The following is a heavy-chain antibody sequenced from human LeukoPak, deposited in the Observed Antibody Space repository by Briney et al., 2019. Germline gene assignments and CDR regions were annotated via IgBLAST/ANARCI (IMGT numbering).Heavy chain of an antibody. J-gene: IGHJ4*02. CDR3: AKESKTRIAALDF. CDR1: GYTLTSYD. D-gene: IGHD6-13*01. Sequence: AASVNVSCKAPGYTLTSYDINWVRQATGQGLEWMGWMNPNSGRTGYAQNFQGRITITRNTSISTAYMELSRLRSDDTAVYYCAKESKTRIAALDFWGQGTLVTVSS. V-gene: IGHV1-8*01. CDR2: MNPNSGRT.